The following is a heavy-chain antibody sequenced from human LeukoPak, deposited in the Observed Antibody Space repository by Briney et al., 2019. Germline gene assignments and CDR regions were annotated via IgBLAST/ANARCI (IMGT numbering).Heavy chain of an antibody. Sequence: GASVKVSCKVSGYTLTELSMRWVRQAPGKGLEWMGGFDPEDGETIYAQKFQGRVTMTEDTSADTAYMELSSLRSEDTAVYYCATDNRYGYNSVRDYWGQGTLVTVSS. CDR3: ATDNRYGYNSVRDY. D-gene: IGHD5-24*01. CDR1: GYTLTELS. CDR2: FDPEDGET. J-gene: IGHJ4*02. V-gene: IGHV1-24*01.